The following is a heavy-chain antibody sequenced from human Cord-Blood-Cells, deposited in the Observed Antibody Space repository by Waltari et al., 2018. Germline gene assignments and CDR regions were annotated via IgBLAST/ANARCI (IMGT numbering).Heavy chain of an antibody. D-gene: IGHD3-16*01. V-gene: IGHV3-30-3*01. CDR3: ARVAFVDY. J-gene: IGHJ4*02. Sequence: QVQLVESGGGVVQPGRSLRLSCAASGFTFSSYAMHWVRQAPGKGLEGVAVISYDGSNKYYADSVKGRFTISRDNSKNTLYLQMNSLRAEDTAVYYCARVAFVDYWGQGTLVTVSS. CDR1: GFTFSSYA. CDR2: ISYDGSNK.